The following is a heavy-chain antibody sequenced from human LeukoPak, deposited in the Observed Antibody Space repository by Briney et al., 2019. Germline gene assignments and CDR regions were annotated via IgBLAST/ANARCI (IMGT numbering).Heavy chain of an antibody. V-gene: IGHV1-69*13. CDR2: IIPTFGTA. J-gene: IGHJ5*02. CDR3: ARGGERITGTLSGRFDP. D-gene: IGHD1-7*01. Sequence: GASVKVSCKASGGTFSSYAISWVRQAPGQGLEWMGGIIPTFGTANYAQKFQGRVTITADESTSTAYMELSSLRSEDMAVYYCARGGERITGTLSGRFDPWGQGTLVTVSS. CDR1: GGTFSSYA.